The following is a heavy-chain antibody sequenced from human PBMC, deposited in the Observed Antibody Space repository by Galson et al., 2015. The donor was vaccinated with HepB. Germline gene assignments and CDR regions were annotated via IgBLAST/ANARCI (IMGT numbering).Heavy chain of an antibody. J-gene: IGHJ6*02. V-gene: IGHV1-18*04. D-gene: IGHD6-13*01. CDR2: ISAYNGNT. Sequence: QSGAEVTKPGESLKISCKASGYTFTSYGISWVRQAPGQGLEWMGWISAYNGNTNYAQKLQGRVTMTTDTSTSTAYMELRSLRSDDTAVYYCAREHLSIAAAGTYYYYGMDVWGQGTTVTVSS. CDR1: GYTFTSYG. CDR3: AREHLSIAAAGTYYYYGMDV.